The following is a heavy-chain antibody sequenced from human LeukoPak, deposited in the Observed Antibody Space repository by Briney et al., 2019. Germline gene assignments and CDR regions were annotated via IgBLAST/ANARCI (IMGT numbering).Heavy chain of an antibody. CDR2: ISSSSSTI. CDR3: ARYGVTAGLDY. J-gene: IGHJ4*02. D-gene: IGHD5-18*01. V-gene: IGHV3-48*04. CDR1: GFTFSSYS. Sequence: GGSLRLSCAASGFTFSSYSMNWVRQAPGKGLEWVSYISSSSSTIYYADSVKGRFTISKDNAKDSLFLQLNSLRAEDTALYYCARYGVTAGLDYWGQGTLVTVSS.